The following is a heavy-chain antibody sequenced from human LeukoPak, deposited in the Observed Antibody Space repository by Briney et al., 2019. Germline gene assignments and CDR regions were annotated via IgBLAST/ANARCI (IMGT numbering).Heavy chain of an antibody. V-gene: IGHV4-4*07. CDR2: IYTSGST. Sequence: SETLSLTCTVSGGSISSYYWSWIRQPAGKGLEWIGRIYTSGSTNYNPSLKSRVTMSVDTSKNQFSLKLSSVTAADTAVYYCARVSNSIAVAGTGYHYGMDVWGQGTTVTVSS. J-gene: IGHJ6*02. D-gene: IGHD6-19*01. CDR1: GGSISSYY. CDR3: ARVSNSIAVAGTGYHYGMDV.